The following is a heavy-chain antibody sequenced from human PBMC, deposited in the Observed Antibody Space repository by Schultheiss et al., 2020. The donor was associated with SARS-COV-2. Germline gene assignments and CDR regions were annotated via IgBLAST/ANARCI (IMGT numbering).Heavy chain of an antibody. Sequence: SVKVSCKASGGTFSSYAISWVRQAPGQGLEWMGGIIPILGIANYAQKFQGRVTITADKSTSTAYMELSSLRSEDTAVYYCANKILRFLEWPIGGWFDPWGQGTLVTVSS. V-gene: IGHV1-69*10. J-gene: IGHJ5*02. CDR1: GGTFSSYA. CDR2: IIPILGIA. D-gene: IGHD3-3*01. CDR3: ANKILRFLEWPIGGWFDP.